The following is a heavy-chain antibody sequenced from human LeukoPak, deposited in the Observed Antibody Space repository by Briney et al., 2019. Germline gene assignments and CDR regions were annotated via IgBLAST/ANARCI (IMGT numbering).Heavy chain of an antibody. Sequence: GGSLRLSCAASGFTFSSYGIHWVRQAPGKGLEWVTFIGYDGRNKYYADSVKGRFTISRDNSKNTLYLQMNSLRAEDTAVYYCAKDNAYYYADYWGQGTQVTVSS. D-gene: IGHD3-10*01. CDR2: IGYDGRNK. CDR1: GFTFSSYG. CDR3: AKDNAYYYADY. V-gene: IGHV3-30*02. J-gene: IGHJ4*02.